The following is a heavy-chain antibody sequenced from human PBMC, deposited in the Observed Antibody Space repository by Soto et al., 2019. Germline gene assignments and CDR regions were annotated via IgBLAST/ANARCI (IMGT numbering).Heavy chain of an antibody. CDR2: ISSSSNTI. V-gene: IGHV3-48*01. Sequence: GGSLRLSCAASGFTFIRYSMNWVRQAPWKGLEWVSYISSSSNTIYYADSVKGRFTISRDNAKNSLYLQMNSLRAEDTAVYYCARDRKGYSYVNDYWGQGTLVPVSS. CDR3: ARDRKGYSYVNDY. D-gene: IGHD5-18*01. CDR1: GFTFIRYS. J-gene: IGHJ4*02.